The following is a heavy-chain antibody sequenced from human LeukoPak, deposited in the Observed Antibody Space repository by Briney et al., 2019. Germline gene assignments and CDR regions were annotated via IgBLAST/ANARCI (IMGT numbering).Heavy chain of an antibody. CDR3: ARRYCSGGSCYSWDFDY. J-gene: IGHJ4*02. CDR1: GYTFTNYG. Sequence: ASVKVSCKASGYTFTNYGISWVRQAPGQGLEWMGWISAYNGNTNYAQKLQGRVTMTTDTSTSTAYMELRSLRSDDTAVYYWARRYCSGGSCYSWDFDYWGQGTLVTVSS. V-gene: IGHV1-18*04. D-gene: IGHD2-15*01. CDR2: ISAYNGNT.